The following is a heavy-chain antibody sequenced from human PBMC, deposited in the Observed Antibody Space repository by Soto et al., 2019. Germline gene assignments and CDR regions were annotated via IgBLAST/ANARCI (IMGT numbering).Heavy chain of an antibody. Sequence: EVQLVESGGGLVQPGGSLRLSCAASGFTFSSYWMSWVRQAPGKGLEWVANIKQDGSEKYYVDSVKGRFTISRDNAKNSLYLQMNSRRAEDTAVYYCARDSGYCSSTSCYYYYYGMDVWGQGTTVTVSS. CDR2: IKQDGSEK. D-gene: IGHD2-2*01. CDR3: ARDSGYCSSTSCYYYYYGMDV. V-gene: IGHV3-7*01. J-gene: IGHJ6*02. CDR1: GFTFSSYW.